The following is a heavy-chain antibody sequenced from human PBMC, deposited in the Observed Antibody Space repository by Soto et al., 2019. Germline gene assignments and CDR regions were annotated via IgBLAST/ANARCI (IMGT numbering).Heavy chain of an antibody. Sequence: SETLSLTCTVSGGSISSSSFHWGWIRQPPGKGLEWIGSIYYSGSTYYSPSLKSRVTISVDTSKNQFSLKLSSVTAADTAVYYCARDKITGIFDYWGQGTLVTVSS. D-gene: IGHD2-8*02. J-gene: IGHJ4*02. CDR1: GGSISSSSFH. CDR3: ARDKITGIFDY. CDR2: IYYSGST. V-gene: IGHV4-39*07.